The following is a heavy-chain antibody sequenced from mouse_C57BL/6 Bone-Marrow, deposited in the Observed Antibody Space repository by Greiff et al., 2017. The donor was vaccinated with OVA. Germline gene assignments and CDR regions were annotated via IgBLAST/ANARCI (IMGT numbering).Heavy chain of an antibody. CDR2: ISNKANNPAT. Sequence: EVQLQESGGGLVQPGGSMKLSCAASGFTFSDAWMDWVRQSPEKGLEWVAEISNKANNPATNYDYSVKGRFTISRDDSKSIVYLQLNSLRAEDTGIYYCTRSRPFAYWGQGTLVTVSA. V-gene: IGHV6-6*01. CDR3: TRSRPFAY. CDR1: GFTFSDAW. J-gene: IGHJ3*01.